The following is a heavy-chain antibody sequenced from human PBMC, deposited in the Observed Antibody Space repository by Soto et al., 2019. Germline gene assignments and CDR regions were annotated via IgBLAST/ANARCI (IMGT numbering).Heavy chain of an antibody. CDR3: TVDPRRAATANWFDP. Sequence: QVQLVQSGAEVKKPGSSVKVSCKASGGTFSSYAISWVRQAPGQGLEWMGGIIPIFGTANYAQKFQGRVTITADKTASTEHMELSSVRTDVTAGYYGTVDPRRAATANWFDPWGQGTLVTVSS. J-gene: IGHJ5*02. D-gene: IGHD2-15*01. V-gene: IGHV1-69*06. CDR2: IIPIFGTA. CDR1: GGTFSSYA.